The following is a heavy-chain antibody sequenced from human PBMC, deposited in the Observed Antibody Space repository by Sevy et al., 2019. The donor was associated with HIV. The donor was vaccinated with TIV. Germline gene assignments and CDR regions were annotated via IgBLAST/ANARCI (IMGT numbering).Heavy chain of an antibody. CDR2: TYYKSKWYN. V-gene: IGHV6-1*01. CDR1: GDSVSTYSAA. CDR3: ARESRWFFFHFDY. Sequence: SQTLSLTCAISGDSVSTYSAAWNWIGQSESRGLEWLGRTYYKSKWYNDYALSVKSRISINPDTPKNQISLQLNSVTPEDTAVYYSARESRWFFFHFDYWGQGTLVTVSS. J-gene: IGHJ4*02. D-gene: IGHD3-10*01.